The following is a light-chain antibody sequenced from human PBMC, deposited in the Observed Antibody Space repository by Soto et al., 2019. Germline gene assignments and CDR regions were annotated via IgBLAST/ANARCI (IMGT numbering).Light chain of an antibody. V-gene: IGLV1-51*01. J-gene: IGLJ1*01. CDR1: SSNLGSNY. Sequence: QSVLTQPPSVSAAPGQKVTISCSGSSSNLGSNYVSWYQQLPGTAPKLLIYDNNKRPSGIPDRFSGSKSGTSATLGITGLQTGDEADYYCGTWDSSLSAYVFGTGTKVTVL. CDR2: DNN. CDR3: GTWDSSLSAYV.